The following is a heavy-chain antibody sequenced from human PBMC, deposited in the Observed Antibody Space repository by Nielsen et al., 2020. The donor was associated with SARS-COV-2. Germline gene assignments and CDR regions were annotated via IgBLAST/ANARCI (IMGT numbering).Heavy chain of an antibody. CDR2: IYPGDSDT. CDR3: ARLHQYSNYPWFDP. Sequence: VRQMPGKGLEWMGIIYPGDSDTRYSPSFQGQVTISADKSISTAYLQWSSLKASDTAMYYCARLHQYSNYPWFDPWGQGTLVTVSS. J-gene: IGHJ5*02. D-gene: IGHD4-11*01. V-gene: IGHV5-51*01.